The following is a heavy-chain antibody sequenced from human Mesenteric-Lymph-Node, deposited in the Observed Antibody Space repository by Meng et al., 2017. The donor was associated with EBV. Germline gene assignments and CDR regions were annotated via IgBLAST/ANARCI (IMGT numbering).Heavy chain of an antibody. Sequence: QGQLRESGPGLVKPSQTLSLTCAVSGGSISGGGYYWSWIRQPPGKGLEWIGYIYYSGSTYYNPSLKSRVTISVDTSKNQFSLKLSSVTAADTAVYYCARGEDSNWFDPWGQGTLVTVSS. CDR2: IYYSGST. V-gene: IGHV4-30-4*01. J-gene: IGHJ5*02. CDR3: ARGEDSNWFDP. CDR1: GGSISGGGYY. D-gene: IGHD2-15*01.